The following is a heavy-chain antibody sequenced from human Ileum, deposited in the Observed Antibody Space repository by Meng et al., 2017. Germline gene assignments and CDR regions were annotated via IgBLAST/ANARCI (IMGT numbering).Heavy chain of an antibody. CDR3: ARAPKYCTNAVCSRPLDS. CDR2: IYSNGHT. V-gene: IGHV4-30-4*01. CDR1: GVSITCGDYC. Sequence: QVQLQESGPRLGKPSQTLSLTSTATGVSITCGDYCWSWVRQSPGKGPGWIWYIYSNGHTYSNPSIRCRLMISIDTSKNQFALKLSSVAAADTAVYYCARAPKYCTNAVCSRPLDSWGQGTLVTVSS. D-gene: IGHD2-8*01. J-gene: IGHJ4*02.